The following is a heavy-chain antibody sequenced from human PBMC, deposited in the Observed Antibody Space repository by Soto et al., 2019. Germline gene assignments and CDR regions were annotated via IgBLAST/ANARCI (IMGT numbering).Heavy chain of an antibody. J-gene: IGHJ4*02. Sequence: SSETLSLTCAVSGYSISSGYFWGWIRQPPGKGLEWIGSVSHSGITYYNPSLKSRLTISVGTSKNLFSLRLTSVTAADTAVYFCARHLAPVERGAFDYWGQGTLVTVSS. CDR2: VSHSGIT. V-gene: IGHV4-38-2*01. CDR1: GYSISSGYF. CDR3: ARHLAPVERGAFDY. D-gene: IGHD3-16*01.